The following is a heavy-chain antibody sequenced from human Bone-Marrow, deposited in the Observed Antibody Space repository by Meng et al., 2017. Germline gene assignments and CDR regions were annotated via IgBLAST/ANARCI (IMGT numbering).Heavy chain of an antibody. D-gene: IGHD4-11*01. Sequence: QGKLQQGGAGLLKPSETLSSTCVVSGGSFSDYYWSWIRQPPGKGLEWIGEINHSGSTNYNPSLESRATISVDTSQNNLSLKLSSVTAADSAVYYCARGPTTMAHDFDYWGQGTLVTVPS. V-gene: IGHV4-34*01. CDR2: INHSGST. CDR1: GGSFSDYY. J-gene: IGHJ4*02. CDR3: ARGPTTMAHDFDY.